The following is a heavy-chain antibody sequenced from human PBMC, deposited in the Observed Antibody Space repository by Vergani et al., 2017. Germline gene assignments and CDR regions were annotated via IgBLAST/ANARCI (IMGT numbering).Heavy chain of an antibody. CDR3: ARRAERWETLLRDDFDV. D-gene: IGHD1-26*01. Sequence: QVQLQQWGPGLLKPSETLSLPCPVYGGSLRGYYWSWIRLAPGKGLEGIGEINHSGTINYNPTLKSPFNVSIDTSRDHFSLQLRSVSAADTAVYFCARRAERWETLLRDDFDVWGQGTFVTVSP. V-gene: IGHV4-34*01. CDR1: GGSLRGYY. CDR2: INHSGTI. J-gene: IGHJ3*01.